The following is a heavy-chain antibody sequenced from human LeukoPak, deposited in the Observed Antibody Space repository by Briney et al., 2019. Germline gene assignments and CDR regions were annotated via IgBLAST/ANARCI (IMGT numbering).Heavy chain of an antibody. CDR3: ARDSIYHDAFDI. J-gene: IGHJ3*02. CDR2: ISAYNGNT. D-gene: IGHD2-2*01. CDR1: GFTFTSYC. Sequence: AESLRLSCAVSGFTFTSYCISWVRQPPGQGLEWIGWISAYNGNTNYAQKLQGRVTMTTDTSTSTAYMELRSLRSDDTAVYYCARDSIYHDAFDIWGQGTMVTVS. V-gene: IGHV1-18*01.